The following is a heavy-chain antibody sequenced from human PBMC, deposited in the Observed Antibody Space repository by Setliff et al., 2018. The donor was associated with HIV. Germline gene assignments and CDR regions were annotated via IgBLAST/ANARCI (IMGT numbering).Heavy chain of an antibody. V-gene: IGHV3-23*01. CDR1: GFTFNTYA. CDR3: HSGYDTEEQSYFDY. Sequence: PGGSLRLSCVASGFTFNTYAMSWVRQAPGKGLEWVSSMGGSSGHTYYADSVRGRFTISRDNSKNTLYLQMNSLRAEDTGVYYCHSGYDTEEQSYFDYWGQGALVTVSS. CDR2: MGGSSGHT. J-gene: IGHJ4*02. D-gene: IGHD5-12*01.